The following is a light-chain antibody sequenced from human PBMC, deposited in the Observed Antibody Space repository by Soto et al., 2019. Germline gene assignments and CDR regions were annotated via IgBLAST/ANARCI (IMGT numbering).Light chain of an antibody. CDR1: QSISIW. CDR3: QQYSTYTPRT. CDR2: KAS. Sequence: DIQMTQSPSTLSASVGDRVTITCRASQSISIWLAWYQQKPGKAPKILIYKASSVESGVPSMFSGSGSGTEFTLTISSLQPDDFATYYCQQYSTYTPRTFGQGTKVDIK. V-gene: IGKV1-5*03. J-gene: IGKJ1*01.